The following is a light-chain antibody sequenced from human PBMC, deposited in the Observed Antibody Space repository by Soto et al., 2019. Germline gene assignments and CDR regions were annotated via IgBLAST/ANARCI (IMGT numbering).Light chain of an antibody. CDR3: QQYDTSPAWT. Sequence: EIVSTQSPATLSLSPGERATLSCRASQSVSSYLAWYQLKPGQAPRLLIYGASSRATGIPDRFSGSGSGTDFTLTISRLEPEDFAVYYCQQYDTSPAWTFGQGTKVDIK. CDR2: GAS. J-gene: IGKJ1*01. CDR1: QSVSSY. V-gene: IGKV3-20*01.